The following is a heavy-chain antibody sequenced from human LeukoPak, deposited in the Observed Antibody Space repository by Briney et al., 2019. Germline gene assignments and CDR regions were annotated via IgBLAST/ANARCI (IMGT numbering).Heavy chain of an antibody. D-gene: IGHD4-23*01. J-gene: IGHJ3*02. CDR3: ARSDYGSNFPAFDI. CDR1: GFTFSSYS. V-gene: IGHV3-21*01. Sequence: GGSLRLSCAASGFTFSSYSMNWVRQAPGKGLEWVSSISSSSSYIYYADSVKGRFTISRDNAKNSLYLQMNSLRAEDTAVYYCARSDYGSNFPAFDIWGQGTMVTVSS. CDR2: ISSSSSYI.